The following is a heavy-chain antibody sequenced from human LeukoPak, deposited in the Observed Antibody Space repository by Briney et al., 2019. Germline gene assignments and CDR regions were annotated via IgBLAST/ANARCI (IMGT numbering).Heavy chain of an antibody. D-gene: IGHD2-2*01. CDR3: ARDLDPAATSDFDYYYYYGMDV. V-gene: IGHV1-2*02. CDR1: GYTFTGYY. CDR2: INPNSGGT. Sequence: ASVKVSCKASGYTFTGYYMHWVRQAPGQGLEWMGWINPNSGGTNYAQKFQGGVTMTRDTSISTAYMELSRLRSDDTAVYYCARDLDPAATSDFDYYYYYGMDVWGHGTTVTVSS. J-gene: IGHJ6*02.